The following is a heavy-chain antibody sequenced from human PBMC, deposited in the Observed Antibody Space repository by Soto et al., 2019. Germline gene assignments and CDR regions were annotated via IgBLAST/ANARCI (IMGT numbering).Heavy chain of an antibody. Sequence: ASVKVSCKASGYTFTSYYMHWVRQAPGQGLEWMGIINPSGGSSSYAQKFQGRVTMTRDTSTSTVYMELSSLRSEDTAVYYCARAYDFWSGQDYYYYGMDVWGQGTTVTVSS. CDR2: INPSGGSS. D-gene: IGHD3-3*01. CDR1: GYTFTSYY. CDR3: ARAYDFWSGQDYYYYGMDV. V-gene: IGHV1-46*01. J-gene: IGHJ6*02.